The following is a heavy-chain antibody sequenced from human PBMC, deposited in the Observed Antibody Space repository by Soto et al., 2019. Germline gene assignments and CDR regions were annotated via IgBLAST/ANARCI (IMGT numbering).Heavy chain of an antibody. Sequence: QVQLVESGGGVVQPGRSLRLSCAASGFTFSSYGMHWVRQAPGKGLEWVAIMSYDGSNKYYADSVKGRFTISRDNSKNTLYLQMNSLRAEDTAVYYCAKASRFLAKNYYYGMDVWGQGTTVTVSS. CDR1: GFTFSSYG. CDR2: MSYDGSNK. J-gene: IGHJ6*02. CDR3: AKASRFLAKNYYYGMDV. V-gene: IGHV3-30*18. D-gene: IGHD3-3*01.